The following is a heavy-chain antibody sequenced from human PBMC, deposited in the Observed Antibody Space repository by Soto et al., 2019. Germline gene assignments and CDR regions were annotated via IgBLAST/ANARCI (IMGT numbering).Heavy chain of an antibody. V-gene: IGHV3-23*01. CDR3: AKDTKGGSGYGGWIDP. CDR2: ISGSGGST. CDR1: GFTFNNYA. Sequence: EVQLLESGGGSVQPGGSLRLSCAVSGFTFNNYAMSWVRQAPGKGLEWVSGISGSGGSTFYADSVKGRFTISRDDSKNTLYPQMNSLRADDTALYYCAKDTKGGSGYGGWIDPWGQGTLVNVSS. J-gene: IGHJ5*02. D-gene: IGHD3-3*01.